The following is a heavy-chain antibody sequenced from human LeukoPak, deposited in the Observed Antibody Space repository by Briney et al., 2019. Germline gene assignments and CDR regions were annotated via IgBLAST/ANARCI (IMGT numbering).Heavy chain of an antibody. CDR3: ARHPGNDFGDYETD. D-gene: IGHD4-17*01. J-gene: IGHJ4*02. CDR1: GGYISNNY. V-gene: IGHV4-59*08. Sequence: PSETLSLTCTVSGGYISNNYWSWIRQPPGKGLEWIGYIYYSGSTNYNPSLKSRVTISVDTSKNQFSLKLSSVTATDTAVCYCARHPGNDFGDYETDWGQGTLVTVSS. CDR2: IYYSGST.